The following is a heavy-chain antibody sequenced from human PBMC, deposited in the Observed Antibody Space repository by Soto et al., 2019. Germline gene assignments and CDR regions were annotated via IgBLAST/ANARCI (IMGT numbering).Heavy chain of an antibody. CDR3: ARGPPPGWGSSGWYFW. V-gene: IGHV3-33*01. J-gene: IGHJ4*02. Sequence: QVQLVESGGGVVQPGRSLRLSCAASGFTFSSYGMHWVRQAPGKGLEWVAVIWYDGSNKYYADSVKGRFTISRDNSKNTLYLQMNSLRAEDTAVYYCARGPPPGWGSSGWYFWWGQGTLVTVSS. CDR2: IWYDGSNK. D-gene: IGHD6-19*01. CDR1: GFTFSSYG.